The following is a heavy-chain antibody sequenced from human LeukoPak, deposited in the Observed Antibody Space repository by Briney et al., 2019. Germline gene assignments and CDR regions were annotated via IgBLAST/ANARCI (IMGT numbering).Heavy chain of an antibody. CDR3: ARRKVAAEIDY. V-gene: IGHV4-39*02. D-gene: IGHD6-13*01. Sequence: SETLSLTCTVSGGSIIDTNYFWGWIRQPPGKGLVWIGSIYYRGNTYYSPSLKSRVTLFVDTSKNHFSLKLSSVTAADTAIYYCARRKVAAEIDYWGQGTLVTVSS. J-gene: IGHJ4*02. CDR1: GGSIIDTNYF. CDR2: IYYRGNT.